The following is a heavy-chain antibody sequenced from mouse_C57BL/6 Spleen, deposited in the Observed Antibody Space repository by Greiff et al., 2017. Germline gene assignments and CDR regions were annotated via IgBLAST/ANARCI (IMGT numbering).Heavy chain of an antibody. CDR2: ISSGGSYT. J-gene: IGHJ2*01. Sequence: EVMLVESGGDLVKPGGSLKLSCAASGFTFSSYGMSWVRPTPDKRLEWVATISSGGSYTYYPDSVKGRFTISRDNAKNTLYLQMSSLKSEDTAMYYCARHEGLRERYYFDYWGQGTTLTVSS. V-gene: IGHV5-6*01. CDR3: ARHEGLRERYYFDY. D-gene: IGHD2-4*01. CDR1: GFTFSSYG.